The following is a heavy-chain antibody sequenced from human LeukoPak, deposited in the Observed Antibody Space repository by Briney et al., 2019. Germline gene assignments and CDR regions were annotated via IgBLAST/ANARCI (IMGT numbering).Heavy chain of an antibody. D-gene: IGHD2-15*01. CDR3: AKGGGGSCYARAHY. CDR2: ICGSGSST. CDR1: GFTFSNYA. J-gene: IGHJ4*02. V-gene: IGHV3-23*01. Sequence: GGSLRLSCAASGFTFSNYAMSWVRQAPGKGLEWVSAICGSGSSTYYADSVKGRFTISRDNSKNTLYLQMNSLRAEDTAVYYCAKGGGGSCYARAHYWGQGTLVTASS.